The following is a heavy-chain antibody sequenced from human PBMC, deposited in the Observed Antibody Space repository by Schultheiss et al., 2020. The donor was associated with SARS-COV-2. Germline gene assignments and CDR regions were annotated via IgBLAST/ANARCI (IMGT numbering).Heavy chain of an antibody. Sequence: GGSLRLSCAASGFTVSSNYMSWVRQAPGKGLEWVSVIYSGGSTYYADSVKGRFTISRDNSKNTLYLQMSSLRAEDTAVYYCVKDRITIFGVDAFDIWGQGTMVTVSS. CDR2: IYSGGST. D-gene: IGHD3-3*01. CDR3: VKDRITIFGVDAFDI. J-gene: IGHJ3*02. V-gene: IGHV3-53*05. CDR1: GFTVSSNY.